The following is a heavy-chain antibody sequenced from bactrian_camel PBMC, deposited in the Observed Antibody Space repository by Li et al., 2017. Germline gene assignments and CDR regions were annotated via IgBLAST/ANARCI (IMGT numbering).Heavy chain of an antibody. J-gene: IGHJ4*01. D-gene: IGHD2*01. Sequence: QVQLVESGGGLVQPGGSLRLSCAASGFTFSSYYMSWVRQAPGKGLEWVSGIYSDGSNTYFADSVKGRFTISGDNAKDTLYLQMNSLKLEDTAMYYCAALIACTYCSGGYCYTESSAGYNYWGQGTQVTVS. V-gene: IGHV3S5*01. CDR1: GFTFSSYY. CDR3: AALIACTYCSGGYCYTESSAGYNY. CDR2: IYSDGSNT.